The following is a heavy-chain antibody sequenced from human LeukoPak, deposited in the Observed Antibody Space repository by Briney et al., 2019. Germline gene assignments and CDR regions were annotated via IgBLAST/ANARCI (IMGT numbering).Heavy chain of an antibody. CDR3: ARGIGENSSSWYRVYYYYYMDV. CDR2: MNPNSGNT. Sequence: ASVKVSCKASGYTFTSYDINWVRQATGQGLEWMGWMNPNSGNTGYAQKFQGRVTMTRNTSISTAYMELSSLRSEDTAVYYCARGIGENSSSWYRVYYYYYMDVWGKGTTVTISS. V-gene: IGHV1-8*01. D-gene: IGHD6-13*01. CDR1: GYTFTSYD. J-gene: IGHJ6*03.